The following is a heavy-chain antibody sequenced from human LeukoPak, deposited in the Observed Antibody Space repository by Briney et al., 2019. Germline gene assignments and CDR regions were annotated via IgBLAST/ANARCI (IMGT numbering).Heavy chain of an antibody. CDR2: IIPIFGTA. Sequence: SVKVSCKASGGTFSSYAISWVRQAPGQGLEWMGGIIPIFGTANYAQKFQGRVTITADKSTSTAYMELSSLRSEDTAVYYCARGDDCSGGSCYRWGNWFDPWGQGTLVTVPS. D-gene: IGHD2-15*01. J-gene: IGHJ5*02. CDR3: ARGDDCSGGSCYRWGNWFDP. CDR1: GGTFSSYA. V-gene: IGHV1-69*06.